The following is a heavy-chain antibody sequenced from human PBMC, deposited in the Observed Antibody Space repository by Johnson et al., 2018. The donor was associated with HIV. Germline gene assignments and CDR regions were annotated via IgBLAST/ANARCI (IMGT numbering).Heavy chain of an antibody. V-gene: IGHV3-74*02. J-gene: IGHJ3*02. CDR2: INSDGSST. D-gene: IGHD7-27*01. CDR3: TSQRGKKGDAFDI. Sequence: MLLVESGGGVVQPGGSLRLSCAASGFTFSSYGMHWVRQAPGKGLVWVSRINSDGSSTSYADSVKGRFTISRDNAKNTLYLQMDSLRAEDTALYYFTSQRGKKGDAFDIGGQGTMVTVSS. CDR1: GFTFSSYG.